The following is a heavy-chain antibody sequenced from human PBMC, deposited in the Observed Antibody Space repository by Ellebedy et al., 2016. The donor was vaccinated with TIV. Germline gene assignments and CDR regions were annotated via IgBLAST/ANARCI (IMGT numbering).Heavy chain of an antibody. V-gene: IGHV3-23*01. CDR3: ARDWQTSGSGSYHIDS. CDR1: GFTFSTYP. Sequence: PGGSLRLSCAASGFTFSTYPMNWVRQAPGKGLEWVSIISATGGTTYYGDSAKGRFTISRDDAKHSLYLQMNNLRAEDTAVYYCARDWQTSGSGSYHIDSWGQGTLVTVSS. D-gene: IGHD3-10*01. CDR2: ISATGGTT. J-gene: IGHJ4*02.